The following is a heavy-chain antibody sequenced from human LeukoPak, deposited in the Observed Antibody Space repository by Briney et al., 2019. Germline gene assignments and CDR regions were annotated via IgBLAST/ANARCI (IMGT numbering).Heavy chain of an antibody. CDR1: GGSITTRNW. J-gene: IGHJ1*01. V-gene: IGHV4-4*02. Sequence: SETLSLTCAVSGGSITTRNWWSWVRQAPGKGVEWIGEIEHTGSTNYNPSLKSRVTILVDKSKNQFSLKLNSVTAADTAVYYCARGGAARLHFQNWGQGTLVTVSS. CDR2: IEHTGST. CDR3: ARGGAARLHFQN. D-gene: IGHD6-6*01.